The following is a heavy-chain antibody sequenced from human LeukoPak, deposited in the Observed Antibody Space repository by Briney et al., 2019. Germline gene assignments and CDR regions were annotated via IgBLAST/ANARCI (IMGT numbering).Heavy chain of an antibody. CDR1: GGSISSYY. CDR3: ARRRGARRLGELLDY. Sequence: SETLSLTCTVSGGSISSYYWSWIRQPPGKGLEWIGYIYYSGSTNYNPSLKSRVTISVDTSKNQFSLTLSSVTAADTAVYYCARRRGARRLGELLDYWGQGTLVTASS. J-gene: IGHJ4*02. CDR2: IYYSGST. D-gene: IGHD3-16*01. V-gene: IGHV4-59*01.